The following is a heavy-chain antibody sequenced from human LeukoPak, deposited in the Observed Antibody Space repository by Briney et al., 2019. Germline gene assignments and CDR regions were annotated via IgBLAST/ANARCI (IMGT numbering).Heavy chain of an antibody. CDR2: ISSSGSTI. J-gene: IGHJ3*02. CDR3: ARDDSSGYSSRGVFDI. D-gene: IGHD3-22*01. CDR1: GFTFSSYE. Sequence: GGSLRLSCAASGFTFSSYEMNWVRQAPGKGLEWVSYISSSGSTIYDADSVKGRFTISRDNAKNSLYLQMNSLRAEDTAVYYCARDDSSGYSSRGVFDIWGQGTMVTVSS. V-gene: IGHV3-48*03.